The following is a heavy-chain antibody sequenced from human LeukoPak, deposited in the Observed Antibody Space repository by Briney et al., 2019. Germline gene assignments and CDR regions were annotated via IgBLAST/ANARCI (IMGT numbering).Heavy chain of an antibody. Sequence: SETLSLTCAVYGGSFSGYYWSWIRQPPGKGLEWIGEINHSGSTNYNPSLKSRVTISVDTSKNQFSLKLSSVTAADTAVYYCARVSGWYKGYWGQGTLVTVSS. CDR1: GGSFSGYY. CDR3: ARVSGWYKGY. V-gene: IGHV4-34*01. D-gene: IGHD6-19*01. J-gene: IGHJ4*02. CDR2: INHSGST.